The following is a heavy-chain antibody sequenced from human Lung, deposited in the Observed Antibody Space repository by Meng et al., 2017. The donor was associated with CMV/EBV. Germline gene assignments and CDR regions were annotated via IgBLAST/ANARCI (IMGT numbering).Heavy chain of an antibody. V-gene: IGHV3-21*01. CDR2: INSISTFI. Sequence: GESLKISCAASGFTFSSFSMNWVRQAPGKGLEWVSSINSISTFIYYADSVKGRFTISRDNAKNSLYLHMSSLRAEETAVYYCVRDRLGGRLIDYWGQGTLVTVSS. J-gene: IGHJ4*02. CDR1: GFTFSSFS. D-gene: IGHD2-15*01. CDR3: VRDRLGGRLIDY.